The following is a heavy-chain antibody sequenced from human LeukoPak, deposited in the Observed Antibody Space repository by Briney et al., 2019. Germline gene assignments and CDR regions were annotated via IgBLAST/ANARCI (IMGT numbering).Heavy chain of an antibody. V-gene: IGHV3-23*01. J-gene: IGHJ4*02. Sequence: PGGSLRLSCAASGFTFSSYAMSWVRQAPGKGLEWVSAISGSGGSTYYADSVKGRFTISRDNSKNTLYLQMNSLRAEDTAVYYCAKVYCSGGSCYSPPYDYWGQGTLVTVSS. CDR1: GFTFSSYA. CDR3: AKVYCSGGSCYSPPYDY. D-gene: IGHD2-15*01. CDR2: ISGSGGST.